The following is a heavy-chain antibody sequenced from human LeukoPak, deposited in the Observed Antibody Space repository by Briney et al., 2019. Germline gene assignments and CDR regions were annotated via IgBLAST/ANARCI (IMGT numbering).Heavy chain of an antibody. V-gene: IGHV4-31*03. CDR1: GGSISSGGYY. D-gene: IGHD3-3*01. CDR2: IYYSGST. CDR3: ARCCYDFWSGYAGGP. J-gene: IGHJ5*02. Sequence: SETLSLTCTVSGGSISSGGYYWSWIRQHPGKGLEWIGYIYYSGSTYYNPSLKSRVTISVDTSKNQFSLKLSSVTAADTAVYYCARCCYDFWSGYAGGPWGQGTLVTVSS.